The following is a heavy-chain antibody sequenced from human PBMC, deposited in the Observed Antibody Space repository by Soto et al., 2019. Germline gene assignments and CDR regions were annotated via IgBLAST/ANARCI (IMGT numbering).Heavy chain of an antibody. CDR1: GYIFIPYY. CDR2: INPNGGST. J-gene: IGHJ4*02. CDR3: ARSLLQGDF. V-gene: IGHV1-46*01. D-gene: IGHD2-21*01. Sequence: QVQLVQSGAEVKKPGASVKVSCKASGYIFIPYYIHWVRQAPGQGLEGMAIINPNGGSTNYAQKFQGRVTVTSDTSTSTVAMELNSLGSDDTAVYFCARSLLQGDFWGQGTLVTVSS.